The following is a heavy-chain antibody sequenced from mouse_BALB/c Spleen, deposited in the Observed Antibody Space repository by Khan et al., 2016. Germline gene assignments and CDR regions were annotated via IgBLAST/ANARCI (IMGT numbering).Heavy chain of an antibody. V-gene: IGHV14-3*02. CDR2: IDPAHGNT. CDR3: ARNHNCDYVDY. D-gene: IGHD1-3*01. Sequence: VQLQQSGAELVKPGASVKLSCTASGFNIKDTYMHWVKQRPEQGLEWIGRIDPAHGNTKYDPKFQGKATITADTSSTTAYLQLSSLTSEDTAVEYCARNHNCDYVDYGGQGTKLTVS. CDR1: GFNIKDTY. J-gene: IGHJ2*01.